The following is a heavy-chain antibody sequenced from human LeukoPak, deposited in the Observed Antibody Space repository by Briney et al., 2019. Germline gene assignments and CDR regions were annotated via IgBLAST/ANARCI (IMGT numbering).Heavy chain of an antibody. CDR2: ISSSSSYI. CDR1: GFTFSSYA. J-gene: IGHJ6*03. Sequence: PGGSLRLSCAASGFTFSSYAMSWVRQAPGKGLEWVSSISSSSSYIYYADSVKGRFTISRDNAKNSLYLQMNSLRAEDTAVYYRARDFVHYYGSGSYDYYMDVWGKGTTVTISS. V-gene: IGHV3-21*01. D-gene: IGHD3-10*01. CDR3: ARDFVHYYGSGSYDYYMDV.